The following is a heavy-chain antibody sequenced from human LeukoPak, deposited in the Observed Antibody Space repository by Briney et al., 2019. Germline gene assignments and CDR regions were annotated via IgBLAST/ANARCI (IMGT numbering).Heavy chain of an antibody. CDR3: ARDRADGYNYGDSFDY. CDR1: GFSVSDNY. V-gene: IGHV3-66*01. Sequence: PGGSLRLSSAASGFSVSDNYMSWVRQAPGKGLEWVSVIYSNGKAYYTDSVKGRFTISRDIAQNTLFLQMNNLRAEDTAVYYCARDRADGYNYGDSFDYWGQGTLVTASS. J-gene: IGHJ4*02. CDR2: IYSNGKA. D-gene: IGHD5-18*01.